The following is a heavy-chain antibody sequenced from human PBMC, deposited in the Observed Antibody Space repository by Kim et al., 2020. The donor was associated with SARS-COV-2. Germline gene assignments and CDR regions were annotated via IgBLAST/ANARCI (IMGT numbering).Heavy chain of an antibody. CDR3: VRGYAGGPFDL. CDR2: ST. Sequence: STGYGDSVKGRFTNSRDNAKNSLFLQMNRPRAEDTALYHCVRGYAGGPFDLWGQGTLVTVSS. V-gene: IGHV3-20*01. J-gene: IGHJ4*02. D-gene: IGHD3-16*01.